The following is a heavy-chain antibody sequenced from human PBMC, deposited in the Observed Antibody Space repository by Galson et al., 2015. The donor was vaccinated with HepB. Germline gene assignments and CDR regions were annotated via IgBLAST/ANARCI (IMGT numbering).Heavy chain of an antibody. V-gene: IGHV4-39*07. Sequence: LTCTVSGGSISRSSYYWGWIRQPPGKGLEWIGSIHYGGSTYYNPSLKSRVTISVDTSKNQFSLKLSSVTAADTAVYYCASHATSGCGLCAFDIWGQGTMVTVSS. CDR1: GGSISRSSYY. J-gene: IGHJ3*02. CDR3: ASHATSGCGLCAFDI. D-gene: IGHD1-26*01. CDR2: IHYGGST.